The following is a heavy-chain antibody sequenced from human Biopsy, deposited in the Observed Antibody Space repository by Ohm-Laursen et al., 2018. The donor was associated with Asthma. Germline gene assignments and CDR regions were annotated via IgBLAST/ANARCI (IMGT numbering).Heavy chain of an antibody. CDR2: IMTVFGTT. D-gene: IGHD6-19*01. Sequence: SVKVSCKAPGGTFSNFAISWVRQAPGQGLEWLGGIMTVFGTTTYAQKIQGRVTITADESTSTAYMEVTSLRSEDTAIYYCARCQVGYSSGWSLLLKKIYYSGMDVWGQGTAVTVSS. V-gene: IGHV1-69*13. J-gene: IGHJ6*02. CDR3: ARCQVGYSSGWSLLLKKIYYSGMDV. CDR1: GGTFSNFA.